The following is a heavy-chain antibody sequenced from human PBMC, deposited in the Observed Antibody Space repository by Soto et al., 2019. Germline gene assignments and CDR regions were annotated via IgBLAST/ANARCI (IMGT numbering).Heavy chain of an antibody. CDR3: ARDRPGTFGAETGVYYYGMDV. CDR2: TYYTGST. J-gene: IGHJ6*02. V-gene: IGHV4-39*02. Sequence: SETLSLTCTVSGGSISSRSHYWGWIRQPPGEGLQWIASTYYTGSTYYNTSLKSRVTISVDTSKNQFSLKLSSVTAADTAVYYCARDRPGTFGAETGVYYYGMDVWGQGTTVTVSS. CDR1: GGSISSRSHY. D-gene: IGHD3-3*01.